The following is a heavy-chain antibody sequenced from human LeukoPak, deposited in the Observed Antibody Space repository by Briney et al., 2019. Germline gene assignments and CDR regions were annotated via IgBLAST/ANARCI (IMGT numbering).Heavy chain of an antibody. CDR2: IYHSGST. CDR1: GYSISSGYY. Sequence: SETLSLTRAVSGYSISSGYYWGWIRPPPGKGLEWIGSIYHSGSTYYNPSLKSRVTISVDTSKNQFSLKLSSVTAADTAVYYCARGGSGSYYDYYFAYWGQGTLVTVSS. CDR3: ARGGSGSYYDYYFAY. D-gene: IGHD3-10*01. V-gene: IGHV4-38-2*01. J-gene: IGHJ4*02.